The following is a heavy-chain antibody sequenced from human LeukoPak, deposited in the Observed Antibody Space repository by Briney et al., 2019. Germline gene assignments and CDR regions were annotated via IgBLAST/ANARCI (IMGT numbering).Heavy chain of an antibody. V-gene: IGHV3-48*03. CDR3: ARAGYSSSWYDY. CDR1: GFTFSSYE. J-gene: IGHJ4*02. CDR2: ISSSGSTI. D-gene: IGHD6-13*01. Sequence: PGGSLRLSCAASGFTFSSYEMKWVRQAPGKGLEWVSYISSSGSTIYYADSVKGRFTISRDNAKNSLYLQMNSLRAEDTAVYYCARAGYSSSWYDYWGQGTLVTVSS.